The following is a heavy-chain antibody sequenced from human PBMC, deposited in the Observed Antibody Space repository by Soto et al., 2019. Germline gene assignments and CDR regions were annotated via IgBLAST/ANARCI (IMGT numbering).Heavy chain of an antibody. CDR2: IFYDGSRK. CDR1: GFTFSRYG. Sequence: GGSLRLSCAASGFTFSRYGMHWVRQAPGKGLEWVAVIFYDGSRKEYAASLKGRFTISRDNSKNTLYLQMNSLRAEDTAVYYCAADPYSSSLNWFDPWGQGTLVTVSS. V-gene: IGHV3-30*02. D-gene: IGHD6-13*01. CDR3: AADPYSSSLNWFDP. J-gene: IGHJ5*02.